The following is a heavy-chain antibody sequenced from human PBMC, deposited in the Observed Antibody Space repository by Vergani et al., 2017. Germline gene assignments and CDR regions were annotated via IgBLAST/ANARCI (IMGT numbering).Heavy chain of an antibody. CDR3: ARVRLGWGDWFDP. D-gene: IGHD3-16*01. V-gene: IGHV4-59*01. CDR2: IYYSGST. Sequence: QVQLQESGPGLVKPSETLSLTCTVSGGSISSYYWSWIRQPPGKGLEWIGYIYYSGSTNYNPSLKSRVTISVDTSKNQFSLKLSSVTAADTAVYYCARVRLGWGDWFDPWGQGTLVTVSS. CDR1: GGSISSYY. J-gene: IGHJ5*02.